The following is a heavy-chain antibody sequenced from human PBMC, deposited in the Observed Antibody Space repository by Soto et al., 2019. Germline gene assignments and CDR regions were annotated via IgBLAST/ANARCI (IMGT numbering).Heavy chain of an antibody. Sequence: PSETLSLTCAVYGGSFSGYYWSWIRRPPGKGLEWIGEINHSGSTNYNPSLKSRVTISVDTSKNQFSLKLSSVTAADTAVYYCARALDSSSWSPFDYWGQGTLVTVSS. CDR1: GGSFSGYY. CDR3: ARALDSSSWSPFDY. D-gene: IGHD6-13*01. V-gene: IGHV4-34*01. J-gene: IGHJ4*02. CDR2: INHSGST.